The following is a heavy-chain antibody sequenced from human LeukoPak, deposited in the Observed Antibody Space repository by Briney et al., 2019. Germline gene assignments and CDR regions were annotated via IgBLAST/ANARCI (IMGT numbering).Heavy chain of an antibody. Sequence: ASVKVSCKASGYTFTSYGISWVRQAPGQGLEWMGWISAYNGNTNYAQKLQGRVTMTTDTSTSTAYMGLRSLRSDDTAVYYCARVEGGVWFGELHYFDYWGQGTLVTVSS. CDR1: GYTFTSYG. CDR3: ARVEGGVWFGELHYFDY. CDR2: ISAYNGNT. V-gene: IGHV1-18*01. J-gene: IGHJ4*02. D-gene: IGHD3-10*01.